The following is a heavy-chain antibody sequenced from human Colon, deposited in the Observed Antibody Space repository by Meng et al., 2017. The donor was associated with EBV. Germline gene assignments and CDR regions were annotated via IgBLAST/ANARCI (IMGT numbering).Heavy chain of an antibody. V-gene: IGHV4-34*01. CDR3: ARAWGYCSSGSCRTG. CDR2: MNQSGST. J-gene: IGHJ4*02. D-gene: IGHD2-15*01. CDR1: GGPSSNFY. Sequence: QVQLQQWGAGLLKPSEPLSLTCAVYGGPSSNFYWSWIRQPPGKGLEWIGEMNQSGSTNYNPSLKSRVTISVDASKNQFSLKLSSVTAADTAVYYCARAWGYCSSGSCRTGWGQGTLVTVSS.